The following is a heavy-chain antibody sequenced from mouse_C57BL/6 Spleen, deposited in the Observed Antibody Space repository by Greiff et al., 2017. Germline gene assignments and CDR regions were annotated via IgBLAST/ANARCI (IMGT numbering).Heavy chain of an antibody. V-gene: IGHV5-4*01. J-gene: IGHJ2*01. Sequence: VQLKESGGGLVKPGGSLKLSCAASGFTFSSYAMSWVRQTPEKRLEWVATISDGGSYTYYPDNVKGRFTISRDNAKNNLYLQMSHMKSEDTAMYYCARDGDYHGGFAYWGQGTTLTVSS. D-gene: IGHD1-1*01. CDR1: GFTFSSYA. CDR3: ARDGDYHGGFAY. CDR2: ISDGGSYT.